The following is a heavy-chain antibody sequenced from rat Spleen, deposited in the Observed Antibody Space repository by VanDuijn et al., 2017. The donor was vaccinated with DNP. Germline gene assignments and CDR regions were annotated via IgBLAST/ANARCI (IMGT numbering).Heavy chain of an antibody. J-gene: IGHJ1*01. CDR1: GFTFSNYG. Sequence: EVQLVESGGGLVQPGRSLKLSCLASGFTFSNYGMNWIRQAPTKGLEWVATISSSGGSTYYPDSVKGRFTISRDNAKNTLYLQMNSLRSEDTATYYCARGSGTYYWYFDFWGPGTMVTVSS. V-gene: IGHV5S13*01. CDR3: ARGSGTYYWYFDF. CDR2: ISSSGGST. D-gene: IGHD5-1*01.